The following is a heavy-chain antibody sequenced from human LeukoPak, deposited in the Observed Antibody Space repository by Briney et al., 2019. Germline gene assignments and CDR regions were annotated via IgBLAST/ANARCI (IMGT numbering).Heavy chain of an antibody. CDR3: ARQGGFGVGATGLYWYFDL. Sequence: SETLSLTCTVSGGSISSSTYYWGWIRQPPGKGLEWIGSIYYSRSTYYNPSLKSRVTISVDTSKNQFSLKLSSVTAADTAVYYCARQGGFGVGATGLYWYFDLWGRGTLVTVSS. CDR2: IYYSRST. J-gene: IGHJ2*01. D-gene: IGHD1-26*01. V-gene: IGHV4-39*01. CDR1: GGSISSSTYY.